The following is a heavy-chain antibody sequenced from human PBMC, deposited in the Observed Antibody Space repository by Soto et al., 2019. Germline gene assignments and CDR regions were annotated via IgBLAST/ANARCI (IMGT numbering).Heavy chain of an antibody. Sequence: GGSLRLSCAASGFTFGSYAMSWVRQAPGKGLEWVSDISGSGGNTYYADSVKGRFTISRDNSKETLYLQMNSLRAEDTAVYYCAKDRNYYDSSGYNAYFDHWGKGTLVTVSS. CDR2: ISGSGGNT. D-gene: IGHD3-22*01. CDR3: AKDRNYYDSSGYNAYFDH. CDR1: GFTFGSYA. J-gene: IGHJ4*02. V-gene: IGHV3-23*01.